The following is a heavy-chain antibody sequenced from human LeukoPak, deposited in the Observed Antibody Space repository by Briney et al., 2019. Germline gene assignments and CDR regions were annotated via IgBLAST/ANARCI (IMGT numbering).Heavy chain of an antibody. CDR2: IYYTGST. Sequence: KPSETLSLTCTVSGGSISNYYWSWIRQPPGKGLEWIGYIYYTGSTNYNPSLKSRVTISVDTSKNQFSLKLSSVTAADTAVYYCASNYYGSGSLDYWGQGNLVTVSS. J-gene: IGHJ4*02. CDR3: ASNYYGSGSLDY. V-gene: IGHV4-59*08. D-gene: IGHD3-10*01. CDR1: GGSISNYY.